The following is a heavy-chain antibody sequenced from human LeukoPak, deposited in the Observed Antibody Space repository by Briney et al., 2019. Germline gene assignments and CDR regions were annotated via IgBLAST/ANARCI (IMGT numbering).Heavy chain of an antibody. Sequence: ASVKVSCEVSGYTLTELSMHWVRQAPGKGLEWMGGFDPEDGETIYARKFQGRVTMTEDTSTDTAYMELSSLRSEDTAVYYCATNGPRLLWFGELSGGDYWGQGTLVTVSP. CDR3: ATNGPRLLWFGELSGGDY. D-gene: IGHD3-10*01. CDR1: GYTLTELS. CDR2: FDPEDGET. J-gene: IGHJ4*02. V-gene: IGHV1-24*01.